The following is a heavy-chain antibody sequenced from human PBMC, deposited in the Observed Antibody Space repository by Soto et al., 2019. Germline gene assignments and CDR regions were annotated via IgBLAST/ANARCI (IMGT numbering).Heavy chain of an antibody. CDR2: IYTSGST. D-gene: IGHD3-9*01. J-gene: IGHJ5*02. CDR3: ARDQGRYFDWLLYPVNWFDP. CDR1: GGSISSYY. Sequence: SETLSLTCTVSGGSISSYYWSWIRQPAGKGLEWIGRIYTSGSTNYNPSLKGRVTMSVDTSKNQFSLKLSSVTAADTAVYYCARDQGRYFDWLLYPVNWFDPWGQGTLVTVSS. V-gene: IGHV4-4*07.